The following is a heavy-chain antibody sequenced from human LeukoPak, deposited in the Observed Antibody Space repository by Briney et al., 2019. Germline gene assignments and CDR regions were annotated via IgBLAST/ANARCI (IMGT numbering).Heavy chain of an antibody. CDR2: IKQDGSEK. CDR3: AREGVDWNYESGPQNPIDY. J-gene: IGHJ4*02. V-gene: IGHV3-7*01. CDR1: GFTFSSYW. Sequence: GGSLRLSCAASGFTFSSYWMSWVRQAPGKGLEWVANIKQDGSEKYYVDSVKGRFTISRDNAKNSLYLQMNSLRAEDTAVYYCAREGVDWNYESGPQNPIDYWGQGTLVTVSS. D-gene: IGHD1-7*01.